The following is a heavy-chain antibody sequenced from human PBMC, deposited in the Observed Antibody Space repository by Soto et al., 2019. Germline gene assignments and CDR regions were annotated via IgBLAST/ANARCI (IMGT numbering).Heavy chain of an antibody. Sequence: PSETLSLTCAVSGGSVSSGSYYWSWIRQPPGKGLEWIGYIYYSESTNYNPSLKSRVSISVDTSKNQFSLKMSSVTAADTAVYFCAEAGGGNPFDHWGQGTLVTVSS. J-gene: IGHJ4*02. CDR3: AEAGGGNPFDH. CDR2: IYYSEST. D-gene: IGHD4-4*01. CDR1: GGSVSSGSYY. V-gene: IGHV4-61*01.